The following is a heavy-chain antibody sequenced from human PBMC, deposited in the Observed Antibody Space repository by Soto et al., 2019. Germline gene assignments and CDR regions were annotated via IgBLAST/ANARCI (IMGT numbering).Heavy chain of an antibody. D-gene: IGHD2-2*01. V-gene: IGHV1-18*01. CDR2: ISAYNANT. CDR3: ARVGECSSTSCRYYYYYGMDV. Sequence: QVQLVQSGAEVKKPGASVKVSCKASGYSFTNYGISWVRQAPGQGLEWMGWISAYNANTNYAQKLQGRVTMTTDTTTXAAXMXLRSLRSDDTAVYYCARVGECSSTSCRYYYYYGMDVWGQGTTVTVSS. J-gene: IGHJ6*02. CDR1: GYSFTNYG.